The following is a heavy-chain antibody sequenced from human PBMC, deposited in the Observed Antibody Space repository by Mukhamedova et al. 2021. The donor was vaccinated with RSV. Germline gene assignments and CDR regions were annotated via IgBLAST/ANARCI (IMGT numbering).Heavy chain of an antibody. D-gene: IGHD6-19*01. Sequence: EWVSSISSSSTYIFYADSLRGRFTISKDNAKNSQYLQMNSLRAEDTAVYYCATQAVGNTYYFDYWGQGTLVTVSS. CDR3: ATQAVGNTYYFDY. J-gene: IGHJ4*02. V-gene: IGHV3-21*01. CDR2: ISSSSTYI.